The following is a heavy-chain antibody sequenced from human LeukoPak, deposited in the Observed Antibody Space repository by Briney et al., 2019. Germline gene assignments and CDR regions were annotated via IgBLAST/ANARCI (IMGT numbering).Heavy chain of an antibody. J-gene: IGHJ4*02. CDR3: ARGLYDILTGYADY. CDR1: GYTFTSYD. D-gene: IGHD3-9*01. CDR2: MNPNSGNT. V-gene: IGHV1-8*01. Sequence: VSVKVSCKASGYTFTSYDINWVRQSTGQGLEWMGWMNPNSGNTGYAQKFQGRVTMTRNTSISTAYMELSSLRSEDTAVYYCARGLYDILTGYADYWGQGTLVTVSS.